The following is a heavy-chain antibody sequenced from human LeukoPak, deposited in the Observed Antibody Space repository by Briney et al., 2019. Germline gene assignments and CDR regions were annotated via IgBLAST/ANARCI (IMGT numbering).Heavy chain of an antibody. J-gene: IGHJ3*02. CDR3: ARDEGYCSSTSCTTNRDDAFDI. Sequence: GASVKVSCKVSGYTLTELSIHWVRQAPGQGLEWMGGIIPIFGTANYAQKFQGRVTITADESTSTAYMELSSLRSEDTAVYYCARDEGYCSSTSCTTNRDDAFDIWGQGTMVTVSS. CDR2: IIPIFGTA. V-gene: IGHV1-69*13. CDR1: GYTLTELS. D-gene: IGHD2-2*01.